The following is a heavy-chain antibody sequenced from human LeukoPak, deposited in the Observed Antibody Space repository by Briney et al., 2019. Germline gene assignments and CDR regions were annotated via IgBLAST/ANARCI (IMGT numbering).Heavy chain of an antibody. CDR1: GFTFSSYG. D-gene: IGHD6-19*01. CDR3: AKDLASSGWLGAFDI. V-gene: IGHV3-30*18. J-gene: IGHJ3*02. Sequence: PGRSLRLSCAASGFTFSSYGMHWVRQAPGKGLEWVAVISYDGSNKYYADSVKGRFTISRDNSKNTLYLRMNSLRAEDTAVYYCAKDLASSGWLGAFDIWGQGTMVTVSS. CDR2: ISYDGSNK.